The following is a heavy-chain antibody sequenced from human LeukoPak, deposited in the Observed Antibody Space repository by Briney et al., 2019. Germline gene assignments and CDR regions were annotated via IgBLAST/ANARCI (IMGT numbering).Heavy chain of an antibody. D-gene: IGHD3-10*01. CDR3: ARRLVRGGGADY. CDR2: IYPGDSET. J-gene: IGHJ4*02. Sequence: GESLKISCKGSGYIFTSHWIGWVRQMPGKGLEWMGIIYPGDSETRYSPSFEGQVTISADRSISTAYLQWSRLKASDTAMYYCARRLVRGGGADYWGQGTLVSVSS. CDR1: GYIFTSHW. V-gene: IGHV5-51*01.